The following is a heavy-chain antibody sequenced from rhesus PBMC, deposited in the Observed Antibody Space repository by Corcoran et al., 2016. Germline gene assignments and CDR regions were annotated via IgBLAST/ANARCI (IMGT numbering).Heavy chain of an antibody. J-gene: IGHJ4*01. CDR3: ARSGVTATVY. Sequence: QVQLQESGPGLVQPSETLSLLCVVSGYSISYNSWNWIRPAPGKGLEWFGYFGGSSGNTYYNPYLKSRVTISTDTSKNQFSLELSSVTAADTAVYYCARSGVTATVYWGQGVLVTVSS. V-gene: IGHV4-165*02. D-gene: IGHD3-34*01. CDR1: GYSISYNS. CDR2: FGGSSGNT.